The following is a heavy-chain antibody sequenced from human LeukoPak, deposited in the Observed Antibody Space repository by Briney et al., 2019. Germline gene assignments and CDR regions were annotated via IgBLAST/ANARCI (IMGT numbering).Heavy chain of an antibody. CDR1: GGPFSGYY. CDR2: INHGGST. V-gene: IGHV4-34*01. D-gene: IGHD2-15*01. J-gene: IGHJ4*02. Sequence: SETLSLTCAVYGGPFSGYYWSWIRQPPGKGLEWIGEINHGGSTNYNPSLKSRVTISVDTSKNQFSLNLSSVTAADTAVYYCARGASGQDFDYWGQGTLVTVSS. CDR3: ARGASGQDFDY.